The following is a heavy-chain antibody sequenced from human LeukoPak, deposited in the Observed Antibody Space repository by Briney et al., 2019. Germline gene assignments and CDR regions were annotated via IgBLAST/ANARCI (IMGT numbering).Heavy chain of an antibody. CDR2: ISTISSTL. J-gene: IGHJ5*02. CDR3: ASSNYDFWSGYNWFDP. V-gene: IGHV3-48*01. Sequence: GGSLRLSCTASGFTFSNYTMNWVRQAPGKGLEWVSYISTISSTLYYADSVKGRFTISRDNAKNSLYLQMNSLRAEDTAVYYCASSNYDFWSGYNWFDPWGQGTLVTVSS. CDR1: GFTFSNYT. D-gene: IGHD3-3*01.